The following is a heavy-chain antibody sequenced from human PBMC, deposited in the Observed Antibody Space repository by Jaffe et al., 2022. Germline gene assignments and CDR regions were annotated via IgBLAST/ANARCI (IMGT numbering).Heavy chain of an antibody. CDR2: INHSGST. Sequence: QVQLQQWGAGLLKPSETLSLTCAVYGGSFSGYYWSWIRQPPGKGLEWIGEINHSGSTNYNPSLKSRVTISVDTSKNQFSLKLSSVTAADTAVYYCAREDHIAAAVDYWGQGTLVTVSS. J-gene: IGHJ4*02. D-gene: IGHD6-13*01. V-gene: IGHV4-34*01. CDR1: GGSFSGYY. CDR3: AREDHIAAAVDY.